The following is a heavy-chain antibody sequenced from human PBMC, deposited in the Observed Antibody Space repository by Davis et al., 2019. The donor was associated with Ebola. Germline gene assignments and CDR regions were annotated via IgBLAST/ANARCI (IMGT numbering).Heavy chain of an antibody. D-gene: IGHD2-21*02. J-gene: IGHJ3*01. CDR3: VRGRDFVVVTATPCFGF. V-gene: IGHV3-48*02. CDR1: GFTFSTYA. CDR2: MSHSSNTI. Sequence: GGSLRLSCAASGFTFSTYAMNWVRQAPGKGLEWVSYMSHSSNTIYYADSVKGRFTISRDNAKNSLFLQMNNLRDEDTAVYYCVRGRDFVVVTATPCFGFWGQGTMVTVSS.